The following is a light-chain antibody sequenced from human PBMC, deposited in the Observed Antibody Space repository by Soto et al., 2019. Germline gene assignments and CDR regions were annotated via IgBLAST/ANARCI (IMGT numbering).Light chain of an antibody. CDR2: DAS. J-gene: IGKJ1*01. CDR1: QRVGSD. V-gene: IGKV3-11*01. Sequence: EMVLTQSPATRSLSPGERATLSCRASQRVGSDFAWYQQKPGQAPRLLIYDASNRATGIPARFRGSGSGTDFTLTISSLEPDYFAVYYCQQRGNWPVTFGQGTSVDLK. CDR3: QQRGNWPVT.